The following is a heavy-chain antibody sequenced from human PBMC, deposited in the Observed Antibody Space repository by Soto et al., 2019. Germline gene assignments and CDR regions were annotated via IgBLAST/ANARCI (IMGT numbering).Heavy chain of an antibody. Sequence: GGSLRLSCAASGFTFSSYSMNWVRQAPGKGLEWVSYISSSSSTIYYADSVKGRFTISRDNAKNSLYLQMNSLRAEDTAVYYCARGDIVVVVAATGYYYYMDVWGKGTTVTVSS. V-gene: IGHV3-48*01. D-gene: IGHD2-15*01. J-gene: IGHJ6*03. CDR2: ISSSSSTI. CDR1: GFTFSSYS. CDR3: ARGDIVVVVAATGYYYYMDV.